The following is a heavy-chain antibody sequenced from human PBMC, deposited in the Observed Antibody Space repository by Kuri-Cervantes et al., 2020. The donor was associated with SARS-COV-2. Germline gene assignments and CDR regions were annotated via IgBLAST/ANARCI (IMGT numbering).Heavy chain of an antibody. J-gene: IGHJ5*02. CDR1: GGSISSGDYY. Sequence: SCTVSGGSISSGDYYWSWIRQPPGKGLEWIGYIYYSGSTYYNPSLKSRVTISVDTSKNQFSLKLSSVTAADTAVYYCARVEGGYSYGHRYNWFDPWGQGTLVTVSS. CDR3: ARVEGGYSYGHRYNWFDP. D-gene: IGHD5-18*01. CDR2: IYYSGST. V-gene: IGHV4-30-4*01.